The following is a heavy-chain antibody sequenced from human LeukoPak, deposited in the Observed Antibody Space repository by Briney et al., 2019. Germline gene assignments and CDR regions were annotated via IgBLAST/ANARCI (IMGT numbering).Heavy chain of an antibody. Sequence: AGGSLRLSCAASGFTFSSYSMNWVSQAPGKGLEWVSSISSSSSYIYYADSVKGRFTISRDNAKNSLYLQMNSLRAEDTAVYYCARGSVEDAFDIWGQGTMVTVSS. CDR1: GFTFSSYS. CDR2: ISSSSSYI. D-gene: IGHD2-15*01. V-gene: IGHV3-21*01. CDR3: ARGSVEDAFDI. J-gene: IGHJ3*02.